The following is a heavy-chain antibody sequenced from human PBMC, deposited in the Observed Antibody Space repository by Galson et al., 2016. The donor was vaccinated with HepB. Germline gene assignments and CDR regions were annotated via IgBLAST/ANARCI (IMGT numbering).Heavy chain of an antibody. CDR2: INIGDDNT. V-gene: IGHV1-3*04. CDR1: GYTFINYN. CDR3: LKSGYCGITDCFHAFDI. J-gene: IGHJ3*02. Sequence: SVKVSCKASGYTFINYNMHWVRQAPGQRLEWMGWINIGDDNTKYSQKFQGRVTITRDSSARTVYMELSSLRPEDSATYYCLKSGYCGITDCFHAFDIWGQGTMVTVSS. D-gene: IGHD2-2*01.